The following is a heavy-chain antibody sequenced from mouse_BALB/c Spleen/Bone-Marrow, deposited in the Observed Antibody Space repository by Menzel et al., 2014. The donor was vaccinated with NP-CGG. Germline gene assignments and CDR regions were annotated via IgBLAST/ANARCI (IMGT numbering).Heavy chain of an antibody. J-gene: IGHJ3*01. Sequence: EVQLVESGGGLVQPGGSLRLSCATSGLTFTDYYMSWVRQPPGKALEWLGFIRNKANGYTTEYSASVKGRFTISRDNSQSILYLQMNTLRAEDSATYYCARDVGNYVRFAYWGQGTLVTVSA. V-gene: IGHV7-3*02. CDR2: IRNKANGYTT. CDR1: GLTFTDYY. CDR3: ARDVGNYVRFAY. D-gene: IGHD2-1*01.